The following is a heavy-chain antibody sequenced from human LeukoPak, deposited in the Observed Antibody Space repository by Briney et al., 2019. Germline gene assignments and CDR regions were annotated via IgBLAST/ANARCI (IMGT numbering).Heavy chain of an antibody. CDR2: ISYDDSNK. V-gene: IGHV3-30*18. CDR1: GFSFNSYD. Sequence: GRSLRLSCAASGFSFNSYDMHWVRLAPGEGLEWLSVISYDDSNKEYADSVKGRFTISRDNSKNTLSLQMKSLRPEDTAVYYCAKAAIIRGVVDGHYFDHWGQGALVTVSS. J-gene: IGHJ4*02. D-gene: IGHD3-10*01. CDR3: AKAAIIRGVVDGHYFDH.